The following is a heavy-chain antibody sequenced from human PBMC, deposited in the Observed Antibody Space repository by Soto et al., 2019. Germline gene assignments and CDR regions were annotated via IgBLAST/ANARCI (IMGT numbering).Heavy chain of an antibody. D-gene: IGHD3-3*01. CDR3: ATRITVFGLLIPPFDP. CDR2: INHTGGT. J-gene: IGHJ5*02. CDR1: GGSVNGYY. V-gene: IGHV4-34*01. Sequence: SETLSLTCAVYGGSVNGYYWHWIRQPPGKGLEWIEEINHTGGTHYNPSLKSRVTMSGDTSKNQFSLRLRSVTAADTAIYYCATRITVFGLLIPPFDPGGQGTQVTVSS.